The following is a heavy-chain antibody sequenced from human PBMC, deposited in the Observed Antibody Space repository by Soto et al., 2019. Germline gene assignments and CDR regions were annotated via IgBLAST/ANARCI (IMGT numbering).Heavy chain of an antibody. Sequence: GGSLRLSCAASGFAFSSHAMSWVRQAPGKGLEWVAGLWSDGIKTSYTDSVKGRFTISRDTSKNMLYLQMNSLGAEDTAVYYCARDLNYWSLLIDHWGQGTLVTVSS. V-gene: IGHV3-33*08. CDR3: ARDLNYWSLLIDH. CDR2: LWSDGIKT. D-gene: IGHD2-8*02. CDR1: GFAFSSHA. J-gene: IGHJ4*02.